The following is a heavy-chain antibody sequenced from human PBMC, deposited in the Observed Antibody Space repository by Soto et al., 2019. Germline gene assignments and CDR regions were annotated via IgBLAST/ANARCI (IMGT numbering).Heavy chain of an antibody. J-gene: IGHJ6*02. CDR2: IYHSGST. V-gene: IGHV4-30-2*01. CDR3: ARAFGYFDRLLNYYNHYPIDA. D-gene: IGHD3-9*01. CDR1: GGSISSGGYS. Sequence: PSGTLSLSCAVSGGSISSGGYSWSWIGQPPGEGLEWIGYIYHSGSTYYNPSLKSRVTISVDRSKNQFSLKLSSVTAADTAVYYCARAFGYFDRLLNYYNHYPIDAWGQGRTV.